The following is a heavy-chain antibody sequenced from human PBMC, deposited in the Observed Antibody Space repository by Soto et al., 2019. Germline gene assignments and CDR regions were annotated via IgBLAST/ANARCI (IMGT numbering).Heavy chain of an antibody. V-gene: IGHV1-69*12. J-gene: IGHJ5*02. CDR2: IIPIFGTA. Sequence: QVQLVQSGAEVKKPGSSVKVSCKASGGTFSSYAISWVRQAPGQGLEWMGGIIPIFGTANYAQKFQGRVTRTGDESTSTAYMELSSLRSEDTAVYYCARGSDYDSSGYYYSWFDPWGQGTLVTVSS. D-gene: IGHD3-22*01. CDR1: GGTFSSYA. CDR3: ARGSDYDSSGYYYSWFDP.